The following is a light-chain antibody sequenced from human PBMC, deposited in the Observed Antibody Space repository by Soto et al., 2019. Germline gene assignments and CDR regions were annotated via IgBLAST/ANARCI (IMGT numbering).Light chain of an antibody. CDR1: QSVSSSY. CDR2: GAS. J-gene: IGKJ2*01. Sequence: EIVLTQSPGTLSLSPGERATLSCRASQSVSSSYLAWYQQKPGQAPRLLIYGASSRATGIPDRFSDRESGTDFTLTISRLEPEDCAVDYCQQYGSSLSTFGQGTKLEI. CDR3: QQYGSSLST. V-gene: IGKV3-20*01.